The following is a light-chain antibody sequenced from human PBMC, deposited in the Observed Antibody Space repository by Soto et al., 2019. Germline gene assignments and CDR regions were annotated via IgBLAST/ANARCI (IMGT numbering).Light chain of an antibody. CDR3: CSFACSGTWV. CDR2: EAS. V-gene: IGLV2-23*01. Sequence: QSALTQPASVSGSPGQSITISCTGTSNNIGNYNLVSWYQQHPGKAPKFMIYEASKRPSGVSNRFSGSKSGNTASLTISGLQAEDEADYYCCSFACSGTWVFGGGTKLTVL. CDR1: SNNIGNYNL. J-gene: IGLJ3*02.